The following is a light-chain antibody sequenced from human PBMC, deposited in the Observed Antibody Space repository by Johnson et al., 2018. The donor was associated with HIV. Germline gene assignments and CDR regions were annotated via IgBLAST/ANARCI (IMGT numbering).Light chain of an antibody. Sequence: QSVLTQPPSVSAAPGQKVTISCSGSSSNIGNNYVSWYQQLPGTAPKLLIYENNKRPSGIPDRFSGSKSGTSATLGITGLQTGAEADYYCGTWESLSAGKVCGPGTEVSFL. V-gene: IGLV1-51*02. CDR2: ENN. CDR1: SSNIGNNY. J-gene: IGLJ1*01. CDR3: GTWESLSAGKV.